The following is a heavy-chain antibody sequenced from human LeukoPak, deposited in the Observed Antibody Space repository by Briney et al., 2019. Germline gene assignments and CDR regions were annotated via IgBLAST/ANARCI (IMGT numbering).Heavy chain of an antibody. V-gene: IGHV1-2*04. CDR3: ARESLRELGDFDY. CDR2: INPNSGGT. J-gene: IGHJ4*02. CDR1: GYTFTGYY. Sequence: ASVKVSCKASGYTFTGYYMHWVRQAPGQGLEWMGWINPNSGGTNYAQKFQGWVTMTRDTSISTAYMELSRLRSDDTAVYYCARESLRELGDFDYWGQGTLVTVSS. D-gene: IGHD3-16*01.